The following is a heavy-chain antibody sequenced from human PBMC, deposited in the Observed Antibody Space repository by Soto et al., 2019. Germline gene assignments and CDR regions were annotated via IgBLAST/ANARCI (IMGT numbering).Heavy chain of an antibody. Sequence: QVQLVQSGAEVKKPGSSVKVSCKASGGTFSSYAISWVRQAPGQGLEWMGWMNPNSGNTGYAQKFQGRVTMTRNTSISTAYMELSSLRSEDTAVYYCARGYYDFWSGYYRWVYWFDPWGQGTLVTVSS. D-gene: IGHD3-3*01. J-gene: IGHJ5*02. CDR2: MNPNSGNT. CDR1: GGTFSSYA. CDR3: ARGYYDFWSGYYRWVYWFDP. V-gene: IGHV1-8*02.